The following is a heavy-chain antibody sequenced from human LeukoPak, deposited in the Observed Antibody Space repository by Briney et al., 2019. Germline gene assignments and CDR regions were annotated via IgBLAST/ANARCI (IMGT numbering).Heavy chain of an antibody. J-gene: IGHJ5*02. Sequence: SETLSLTCTVSGGSISSYYWSWIRQPPGKGLEWIEYIYYSGSTNYNPSLKSRVTISVDTSKNQFSLKLSSVTAADTAVYYCANYDFGSWGQGTLVTVSS. CDR2: IYYSGST. D-gene: IGHD3-3*01. CDR3: ANYDFGS. CDR1: GGSISSYY. V-gene: IGHV4-59*01.